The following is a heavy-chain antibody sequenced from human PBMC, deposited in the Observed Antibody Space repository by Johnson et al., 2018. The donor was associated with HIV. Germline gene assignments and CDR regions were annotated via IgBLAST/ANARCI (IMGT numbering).Heavy chain of an antibody. CDR3: AKSYCPGCDGFDI. V-gene: IGHV3-30*04. CDR2: ISYDGGKK. CDR1: GFTFSSYA. J-gene: IGHJ3*02. Sequence: QVQLVESGGGVVQPGRSLRLSCAASGFTFSSYAMHWVRQAPGKGLEWVAVISYDGGKKFYTDSVKGRFTISRDNSNNTLSVQMNSLRAEDSGIYYCAKSYCPGCDGFDIWGQGTLVTVSS. D-gene: IGHD2-21*01.